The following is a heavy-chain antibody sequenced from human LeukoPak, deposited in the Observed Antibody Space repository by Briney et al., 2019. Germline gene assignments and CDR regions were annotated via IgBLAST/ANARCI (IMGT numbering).Heavy chain of an antibody. Sequence: GGSLRLSCAASGFTFDDYTMHWVRQAPGKGLEWVSLISWDGGSTYYADSVKGRFTISRDNSKNSLYLQMNSLRTEDTALYYCAKGDNDSSPPDYWGQGTLVTVSS. CDR2: ISWDGGST. D-gene: IGHD3-16*01. V-gene: IGHV3-43*01. J-gene: IGHJ4*02. CDR3: AKGDNDSSPPDY. CDR1: GFTFDDYT.